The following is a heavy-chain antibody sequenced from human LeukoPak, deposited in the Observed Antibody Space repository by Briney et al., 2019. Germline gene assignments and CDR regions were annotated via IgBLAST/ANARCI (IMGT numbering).Heavy chain of an antibody. Sequence: PGGSLRLSCAASGFTFEDYSLHWLRQAQGKGLEWVSLIREDGRTTYYANSVKGRFAVSRDNSKKSLYLQMSSLRTEDTALYYCAKTRRSGTEYGDLDHWGQGTLVTVSS. CDR1: GFTFEDYS. D-gene: IGHD1-26*01. CDR3: AKTRRSGTEYGDLDH. CDR2: IREDGRTT. J-gene: IGHJ4*02. V-gene: IGHV3-43*02.